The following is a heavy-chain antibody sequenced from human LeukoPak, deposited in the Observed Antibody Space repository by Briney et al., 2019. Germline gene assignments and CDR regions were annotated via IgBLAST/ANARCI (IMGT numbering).Heavy chain of an antibody. CDR3: ARHEDGTTLDY. CDR1: GGSISSSTYY. CDR2: IYYSGST. V-gene: IGHV4-39*01. D-gene: IGHD1-7*01. Sequence: PSETLSLTCSVSGGSISSSTYYWGWIRQPPGKGLEWIGTIYYSGSTNHNASLKSRVTMSVDTSKNQISLKLSSVTAADTAVYYCARHEDGTTLDYWGQGTLVTVSS. J-gene: IGHJ4*02.